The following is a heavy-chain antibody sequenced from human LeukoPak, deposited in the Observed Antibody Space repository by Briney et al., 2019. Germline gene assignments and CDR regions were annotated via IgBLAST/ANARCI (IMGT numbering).Heavy chain of an antibody. CDR1: GFTFSSFT. CDR2: ISSSSSYI. Sequence: GGSLRLSCAASGFTFSSFTMNWVRQAPGKGLEWVSSISSSSSYIYSADSVKGRFTISRDNARNSLYLRMNSLRAEDTAVYYCARRRGLDRYFDYWGQGTLVTVSS. CDR3: ARRRGLDRYFDY. V-gene: IGHV3-21*01. J-gene: IGHJ4*02. D-gene: IGHD3/OR15-3a*01.